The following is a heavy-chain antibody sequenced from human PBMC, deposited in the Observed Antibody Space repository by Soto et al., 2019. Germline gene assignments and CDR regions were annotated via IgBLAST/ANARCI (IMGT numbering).Heavy chain of an antibody. J-gene: IGHJ6*02. CDR3: ARGFMDGSPSVYYYYGMDV. V-gene: IGHV1-69*13. CDR1: GGTFSSYA. D-gene: IGHD2-2*03. CDR2: IIPIFGTA. Sequence: GASVKVSCKASGGTFSSYAISWVRQAPGQGLEWMGGIIPIFGTANYAQKFQGRVTITADESTSTAYMELSSLRSEDTAVYYCARGFMDGSPSVYYYYGMDVWGQGTTDTV.